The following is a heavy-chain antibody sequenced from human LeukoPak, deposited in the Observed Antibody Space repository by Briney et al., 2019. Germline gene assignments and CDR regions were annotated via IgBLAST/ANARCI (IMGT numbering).Heavy chain of an antibody. CDR2: SNWNGDRT. J-gene: IGHJ4*02. Sequence: GGSLRLSCAASGFTFHDYGMTWVRQSPGKGLEWFSGSNWNGDRTGYAVSVKARFTISRDNAKKSLYLQMNSLKAEDTALYYCARRDYYGSGSPDFWGQGTLVTVSS. CDR3: ARRDYYGSGSPDF. CDR1: GFTFHDYG. D-gene: IGHD3-10*01. V-gene: IGHV3-20*04.